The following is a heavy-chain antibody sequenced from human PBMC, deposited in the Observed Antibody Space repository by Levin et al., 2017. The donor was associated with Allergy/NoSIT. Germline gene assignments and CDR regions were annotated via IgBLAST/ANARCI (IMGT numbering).Heavy chain of an antibody. CDR1: GFTFSDYY. V-gene: IGHV3-11*01. Sequence: GESLKISCAASGFTFSDYYMSWIRQAPGKGLEWVSYISDSGSKIQYADSVKGRFTISRDNAKNSLYMQMNSLRAEDTAIYYCARPTDLTPRDAFDVWGQGTMVTVSS. CDR3: ARPTDLTPRDAFDV. D-gene: IGHD1-14*01. J-gene: IGHJ3*01. CDR2: ISDSGSKI.